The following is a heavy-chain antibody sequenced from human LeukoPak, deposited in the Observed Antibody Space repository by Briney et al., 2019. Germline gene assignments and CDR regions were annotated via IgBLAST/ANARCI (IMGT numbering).Heavy chain of an antibody. CDR1: GGSFSTYH. J-gene: IGHJ4*02. D-gene: IGHD4/OR15-4a*01. CDR3: ARRAGAYSHPYDY. CDR2: INHSGTT. V-gene: IGHV4-34*01. Sequence: PSETLSLTCAVYGGSFSTYHWGWIRQPPGKGLEWIGEINHSGTTNYNPSLKSRVTISVDTSKNQFSLKLSSVTAEDTAVYYCARRAGAYSHPYDYWGQGTLVTVSS.